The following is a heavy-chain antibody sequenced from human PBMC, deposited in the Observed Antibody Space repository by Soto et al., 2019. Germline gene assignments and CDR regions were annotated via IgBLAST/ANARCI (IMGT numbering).Heavy chain of an antibody. Sequence: SETLSLTCTVSGGSIRSSSYYWGWIRQPPGKGLEWIGNFYYSGNNYYNPSIKSRVTISVDTSKTQFSLKLSSVTDADTAVYYCARQTYYYDSSGYYYFEYWGQGTLVTVSS. V-gene: IGHV4-39*01. CDR2: FYYSGNN. CDR1: GGSIRSSSYY. D-gene: IGHD3-22*01. J-gene: IGHJ4*02. CDR3: ARQTYYYDSSGYYYFEY.